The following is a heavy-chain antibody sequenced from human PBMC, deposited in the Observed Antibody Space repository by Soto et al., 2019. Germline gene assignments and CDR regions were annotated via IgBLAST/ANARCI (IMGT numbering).Heavy chain of an antibody. CDR3: ARDRPGDEGDGFDI. J-gene: IGHJ3*02. V-gene: IGHV3-53*02. D-gene: IGHD3-10*01. Sequence: EVQLVETGGGLIQPGGSLRLSCAASGLTVSSNYMNWVRQAPGKGLEWVSVLYSGGSTHYAGSVKGRFIISSDNSKNTLYLQMTSLRVEDTAVYYCARDRPGDEGDGFDIWGHGTMVTVSS. CDR1: GLTVSSNY. CDR2: LYSGGST.